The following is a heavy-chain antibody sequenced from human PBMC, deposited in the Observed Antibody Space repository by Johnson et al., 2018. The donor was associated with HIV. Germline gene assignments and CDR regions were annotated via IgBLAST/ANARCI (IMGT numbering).Heavy chain of an antibody. J-gene: IGHJ3*02. CDR2: ISWNSGSI. V-gene: IGHV3-9*01. CDR3: ARVFVIADDAFDI. D-gene: IGHD2/OR15-2a*01. CDR1: GFTFDDYA. Sequence: VQLVESGGGLVQPGRSLRLSCAASGFTFDDYAMHWVRQAPGKGLEWVSGISWNSGSIGYADSVKGRFTISRDNAKNSLYLQMNSLRAEDTAVYYCARVFVIADDAFDIWGQGTMVTVSS.